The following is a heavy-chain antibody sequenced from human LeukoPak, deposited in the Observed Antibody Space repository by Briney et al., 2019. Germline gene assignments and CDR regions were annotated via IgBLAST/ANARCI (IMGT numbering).Heavy chain of an antibody. V-gene: IGHV3-48*01. CDR2: ISSSSSII. Sequence: PGGSLRLPCAASGFTFSSYNMNWVRQAPGKGLEWVSYISSSSSIIYYADSVKGRFTISRDNAKNSLHLQMNSLRAEDTAVYYCARGRTAADYWGQGTLVTVSS. D-gene: IGHD6-25*01. CDR3: ARGRTAADY. CDR1: GFTFSSYN. J-gene: IGHJ4*02.